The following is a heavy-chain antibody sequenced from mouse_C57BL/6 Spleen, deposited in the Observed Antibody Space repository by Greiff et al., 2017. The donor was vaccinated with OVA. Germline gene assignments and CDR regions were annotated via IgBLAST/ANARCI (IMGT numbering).Heavy chain of an antibody. CDR2: IDPETGGT. CDR1: GYTFIDYE. CDR3: TKGGTEAMDY. D-gene: IGHD4-1*01. J-gene: IGHJ4*01. Sequence: VQLQESGAELVRPGASVTLSCKASGYTFIDYEMHWVKQTPVHGLEWIGAIDPETGGTAYNQKFKGKAILTADKSSSTAYMELRSLTSEDSAVYYCTKGGTEAMDYWGQGTSVTVSS. V-gene: IGHV1-15*01.